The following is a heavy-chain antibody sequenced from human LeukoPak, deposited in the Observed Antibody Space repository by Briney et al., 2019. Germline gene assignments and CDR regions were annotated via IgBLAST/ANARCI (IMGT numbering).Heavy chain of an antibody. CDR2: INTNTGNP. V-gene: IGHV7-4-1*02. CDR1: GYTFTSYA. Sequence: ASVKVSCKASGYTFTSYAMNWVRQAPGQGLEWMGWINTNTGNPTYAQGFTGRFVFSLDTSVSTAYLQISSLKAEDTAVYYCARRRRNYPANWFDPWGQGTLVTDSS. CDR3: ARRRRNYPANWFDP. D-gene: IGHD1-7*01. J-gene: IGHJ5*02.